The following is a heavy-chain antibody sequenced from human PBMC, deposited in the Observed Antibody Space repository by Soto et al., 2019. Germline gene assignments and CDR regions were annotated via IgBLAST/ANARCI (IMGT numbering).Heavy chain of an antibody. D-gene: IGHD3-10*01. V-gene: IGHV5-51*01. Sequence: GESLKISCKGFGYTYPSYWIGWVRQMPGKGLEWMGIIYPEDSDTRYSPSFQGQVTISADKPISTAYLQWSSLKASDTAMYYCARRILLWSVRDAFDIWGQGTMVTVSS. J-gene: IGHJ3*02. CDR2: IYPEDSDT. CDR3: ARRILLWSVRDAFDI. CDR1: GYTYPSYW.